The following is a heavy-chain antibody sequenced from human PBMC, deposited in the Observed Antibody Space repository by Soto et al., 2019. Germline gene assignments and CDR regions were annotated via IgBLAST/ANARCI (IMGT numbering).Heavy chain of an antibody. V-gene: IGHV3-9*01. CDR3: ATDKCSSTSCYYYYYMDV. Sequence: EVQLVESGGGLVQPGRSLRLSCAASGFTFDDYAMHWVRQAPGKGLEWVSGISWNSGSIGYADSVKGRFTISRDNAKNSLYLQMNRLRAEDTALYYCATDKCSSTSCYYYYYMDVWGKGTTVTVSS. CDR1: GFTFDDYA. J-gene: IGHJ6*03. D-gene: IGHD2-2*01. CDR2: ISWNSGSI.